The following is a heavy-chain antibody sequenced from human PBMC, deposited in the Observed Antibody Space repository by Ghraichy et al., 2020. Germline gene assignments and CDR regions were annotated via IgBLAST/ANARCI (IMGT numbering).Heavy chain of an antibody. V-gene: IGHV3-30*04. Sequence: GGSLRLSCAASGFIFNTYAFNWVRQAPGRGLEWVAAITSDGSKRFYAESVEGRFTFSRDNAKDTLYLQMDSLKLDDTATYYCATLDTLGREGDMDVWGQGTTVIVSS. J-gene: IGHJ6*02. CDR1: GFIFNTYA. CDR3: ATLDTLGREGDMDV. D-gene: IGHD3-16*02. CDR2: ITSDGSKR.